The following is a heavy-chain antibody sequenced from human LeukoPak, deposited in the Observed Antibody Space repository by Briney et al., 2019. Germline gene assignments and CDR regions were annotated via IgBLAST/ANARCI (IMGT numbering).Heavy chain of an antibody. J-gene: IGHJ6*03. Sequence: SETLSLTCAVYGGSFSGYYWSWIRQPPGKGLEWIGEINHSGSTNYNPSLKSRVTISVDTSKNQFSLKLSSVTAADTAVYYCASSVGTYGSGPYYYYYYMDVWGKGTTVTISS. CDR1: GGSFSGYY. V-gene: IGHV4-34*01. D-gene: IGHD3-10*01. CDR2: INHSGST. CDR3: ASSVGTYGSGPYYYYYYMDV.